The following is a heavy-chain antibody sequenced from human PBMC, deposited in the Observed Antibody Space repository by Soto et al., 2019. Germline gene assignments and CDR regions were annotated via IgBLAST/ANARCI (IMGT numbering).Heavy chain of an antibody. CDR2: IYYSGST. D-gene: IGHD3-22*01. CDR3: ARLREIYDSSGLIHDY. Sequence: QLQLQESGPGLVKPSETLSLTCTVSGGSISSSSYYWGWIRQPPGKGLEWIGSIYYSGSTYYNPSLKSRVTISVDTSKNQFSLKLSSVTAADTAVYYCARLREIYDSSGLIHDYWGQGTLVTVSS. J-gene: IGHJ4*02. V-gene: IGHV4-39*01. CDR1: GGSISSSSYY.